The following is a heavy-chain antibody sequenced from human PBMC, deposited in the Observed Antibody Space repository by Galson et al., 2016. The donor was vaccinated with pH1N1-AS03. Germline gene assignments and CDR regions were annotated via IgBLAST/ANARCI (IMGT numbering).Heavy chain of an antibody. J-gene: IGHJ6*02. CDR3: ATGYCSGGSCQSRMGYYGMVV. V-gene: IGHV4-59*11. CDR2: IYSSGNT. Sequence: SETLSLTCSVSGVSIRTHYWSWIRQLPGKGLEWIGYIYSSGNTDYNPSLKSRVTISLDASKSQFSLNLRSVTAADTAMYYCATGYCSGGSCQSRMGYYGMVVWGQGIMVTVSS. CDR1: GVSIRTHY. D-gene: IGHD2-15*01.